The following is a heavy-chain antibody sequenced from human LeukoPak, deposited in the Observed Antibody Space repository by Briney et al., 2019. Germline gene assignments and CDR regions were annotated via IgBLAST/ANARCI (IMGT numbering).Heavy chain of an antibody. CDR3: ARQVSDYYYYYMDV. J-gene: IGHJ6*03. D-gene: IGHD5/OR15-5a*01. V-gene: IGHV4-39*01. Sequence: SETLSLTCSVSGGSVSSSHYHWVWIPPPPGQGLQWIGNIYYSGSTYYNPSLESRVTISLDTSKNYFSLKLGSVTAADTAVYYCARQVSDYYYYYMDVWGKGTAVTVSS. CDR2: IYYSGST. CDR1: GGSVSSSHYH.